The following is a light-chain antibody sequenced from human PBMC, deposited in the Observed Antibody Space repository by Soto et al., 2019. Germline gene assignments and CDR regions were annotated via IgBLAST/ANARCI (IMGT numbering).Light chain of an antibody. CDR1: QSVSSSY. Sequence: EIVLTQSPGTLSLSPGERATLSCRASQSVSSSYLAWYQQKPGQAPRLLIYGAYSRATGIPDRFSGSGSGTDFTLTSSRLEPEDFAVYYCQQYGSSRTFGQGTKVEIK. J-gene: IGKJ1*01. CDR2: GAY. CDR3: QQYGSSRT. V-gene: IGKV3-20*01.